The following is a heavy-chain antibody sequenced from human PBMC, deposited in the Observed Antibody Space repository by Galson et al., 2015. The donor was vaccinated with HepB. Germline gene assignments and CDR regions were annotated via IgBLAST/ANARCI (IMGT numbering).Heavy chain of an antibody. D-gene: IGHD2-21*01. J-gene: IGHJ4*02. V-gene: IGHV3-21*06. CDR3: ARDRDGYFDY. CDR2: ISGSSKYI. CDR1: GFTFSYSS. Sequence: SLRLSCAASGFTFSYSSMNWVRQAPGKGLEWVSSISGSSKYIYYADSMKGRFSISRDNAKNSLYLQMNSLRAEDTAVYYCARDRDGYFDYWGQGTLVTVSS.